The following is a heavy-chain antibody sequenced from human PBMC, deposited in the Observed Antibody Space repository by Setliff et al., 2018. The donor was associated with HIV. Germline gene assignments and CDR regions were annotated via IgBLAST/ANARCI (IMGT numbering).Heavy chain of an antibody. Sequence: SVKVSCKASGDTFSSYTISWVRQAPGQGLEWMGGLIPIFGTPNYAQKFQGRVTITADKSTSTAYMELSSLRSDDTAVYYCAKGNSYAENAFDIWGQGTMVTVS. CDR2: LIPIFGTP. CDR3: AKGNSYAENAFDI. V-gene: IGHV1-69*06. J-gene: IGHJ3*02. CDR1: GDTFSSYT. D-gene: IGHD5-18*01.